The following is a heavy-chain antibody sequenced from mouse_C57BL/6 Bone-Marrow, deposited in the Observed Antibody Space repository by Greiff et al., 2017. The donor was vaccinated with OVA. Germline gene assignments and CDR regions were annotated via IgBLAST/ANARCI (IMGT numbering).Heavy chain of an antibody. J-gene: IGHJ2*01. D-gene: IGHD1-1*01. Sequence: QVQLQQSGAELVKPGASVKISCKASGYAFSSYWMNWVKQRPGKGLEWIGQIYPGDGDTNYNGKFKSKATLTADKSSSTAYMQLSSLTSEDSAVYFCARSHYGSHFDYWGQGTTLTVSS. CDR2: IYPGDGDT. CDR3: ARSHYGSHFDY. V-gene: IGHV1-80*01. CDR1: GYAFSSYW.